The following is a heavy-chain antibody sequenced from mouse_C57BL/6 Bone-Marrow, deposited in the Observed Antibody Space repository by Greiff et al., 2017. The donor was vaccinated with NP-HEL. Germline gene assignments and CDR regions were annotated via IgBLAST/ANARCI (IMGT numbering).Heavy chain of an antibody. CDR1: GYTFTSYW. V-gene: IGHV1-64*01. D-gene: IGHD3-1*01. J-gene: IGHJ4*01. CDR2: IHPNSGST. CDR3: ARSGRRGQNAMDY. Sequence: VQLQQPGAELVKPGASVKLSCKASGYTFTSYWMHWVKQRPGQGLEWIGMIHPNSGSTNYNEKFKSKATLTVDKSSSTAYMKLSSLTSEDSAVYYCARSGRRGQNAMDYWGQGTSVTVSS.